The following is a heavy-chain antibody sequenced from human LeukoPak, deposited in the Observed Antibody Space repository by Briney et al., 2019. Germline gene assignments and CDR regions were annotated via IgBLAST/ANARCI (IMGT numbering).Heavy chain of an antibody. J-gene: IGHJ6*03. Sequence: SETLSLTCTVSGGSISSSSYYWGWIRQPPGKGLEWIGSIYYSGSTYYNPSLKSRVTISVDTSKNQFSLKLGSVTAADTAVYCCASPAMAFIDQGRYNYYYYMDVWGKGTTVTVSS. CDR3: ASPAMAFIDQGRYNYYYYMDV. V-gene: IGHV4-39*07. CDR1: GGSISSSSYY. D-gene: IGHD5-18*01. CDR2: IYYSGST.